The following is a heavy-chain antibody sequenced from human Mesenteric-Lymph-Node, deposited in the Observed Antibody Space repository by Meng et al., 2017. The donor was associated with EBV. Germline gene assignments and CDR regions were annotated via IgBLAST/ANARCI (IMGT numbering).Heavy chain of an antibody. J-gene: IGHJ5*02. CDR3: AREGGA. Sequence: QVQLVQYGARVKKPGDSVKVSCKASGYTFTSYYMHWVRQDPGQGLEWMGMTSRTDGSATYAQKFQGRLTVTSDTSTTTAYMELSSLRSEDTAVYYCAREGGAWGQGTLVTVSS. CDR1: GYTFTSYY. CDR2: TSRTDGSA. V-gene: IGHV1-46*01.